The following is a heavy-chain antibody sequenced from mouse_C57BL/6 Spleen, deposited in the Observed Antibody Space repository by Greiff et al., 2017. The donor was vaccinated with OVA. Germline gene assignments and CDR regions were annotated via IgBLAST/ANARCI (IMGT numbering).Heavy chain of an antibody. J-gene: IGHJ2*01. D-gene: IGHD1-1*01. V-gene: IGHV1-69*01. CDR2: IDPSDSYT. CDR1: GYTFTSYW. Sequence: VQLQQPGAELVMPGASVKLSCKASGYTFTSYWMHWVKQRPGQGLEWIGEIDPSDSYTNYNQKFKGKSTLTVDKSSSTAYMQLSSLTSEDSAVYYCARATTVVARSYFDYWGQGTTLTVSS. CDR3: ARATTVVARSYFDY.